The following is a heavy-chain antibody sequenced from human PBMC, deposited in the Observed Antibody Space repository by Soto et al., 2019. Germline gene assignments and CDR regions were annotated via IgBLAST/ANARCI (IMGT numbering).Heavy chain of an antibody. CDR3: AKWSGFGDA. Sequence: PGGSLRLSCAASGFTLSSNSMAWVRQAPGKRLQWVSGISNDGSTTFYIDSVGGRFTISRDTSTNTLYLQMDSLRVEDTAVYFCAKWSGFGDAWGQGTLVTVSS. V-gene: IGHV3-23*01. D-gene: IGHD3-10*01. CDR1: GFTLSSNS. J-gene: IGHJ5*02. CDR2: ISNDGSTT.